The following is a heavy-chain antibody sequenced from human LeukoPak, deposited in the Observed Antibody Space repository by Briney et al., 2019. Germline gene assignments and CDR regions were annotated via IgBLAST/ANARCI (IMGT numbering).Heavy chain of an antibody. CDR2: INSDGSST. D-gene: IGHD3-16*01. V-gene: IGHV3-74*01. Sequence: PGGALRLSCAASGFTFSDSWMSWVRQAPGKGLVWVSRINSDGSSTSYADSVKGRFTISRDNAKNTLYLQMNSLRAEDTAVYYCARERGDYGMDVWGQGTTVTVSS. J-gene: IGHJ6*02. CDR1: GFTFSDSW. CDR3: ARERGDYGMDV.